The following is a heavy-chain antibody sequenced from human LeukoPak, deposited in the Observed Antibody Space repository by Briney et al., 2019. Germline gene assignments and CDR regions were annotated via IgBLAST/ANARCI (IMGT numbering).Heavy chain of an antibody. CDR1: GGSISSGSYY. CDR2: IYYSGST. J-gene: IGHJ3*02. D-gene: IGHD2-15*01. V-gene: IGHV4-39*01. Sequence: SETLSLTCTVSGGSISSGSYYWGWIRQPPGKGLEWIVSIYYSGSTYYNPSLKSRVTISVDTSKNQFSLKLSSVTAADTAVYYCARPAVCSGGSCYYDSFDMWGQGTMVTVSS. CDR3: ARPAVCSGGSCYYDSFDM.